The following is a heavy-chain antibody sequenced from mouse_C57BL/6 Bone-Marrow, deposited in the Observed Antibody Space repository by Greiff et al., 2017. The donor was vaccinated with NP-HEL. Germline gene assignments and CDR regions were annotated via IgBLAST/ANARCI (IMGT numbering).Heavy chain of an antibody. Sequence: EVQLKESGPGLAKPSQTLSLTCSVTGYSITSDYWNWIRQFPGNKLEYMGYISYSGSTYYNPSLKSRISITRDTSKNQYYLQLNSWTTEDTATYYGARGWEWSFDYWGQGTTLTVSS. D-gene: IGHD1-3*01. J-gene: IGHJ2*01. CDR1: GYSITSDY. CDR2: ISYSGST. CDR3: ARGWEWSFDY. V-gene: IGHV3-8*01.